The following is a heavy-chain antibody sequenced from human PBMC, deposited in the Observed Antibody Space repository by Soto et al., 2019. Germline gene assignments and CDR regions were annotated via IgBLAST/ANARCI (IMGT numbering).Heavy chain of an antibody. CDR3: ARAASGSSPFYYYGTNV. D-gene: IGHD6-6*01. V-gene: IGHV4-61*01. J-gene: IGHJ6*02. CDR1: GGSVNSRTHY. CDR2: ISYTGNT. Sequence: SETLSLTCTVSGGSVNSRTHYWTWIRQPPGKGLEWIGYISYTGNTRYSPSLASRVTISLATAKNQFSLMLNSVTAADTAVYYCARAASGSSPFYYYGTNVWGQGTTVTSP.